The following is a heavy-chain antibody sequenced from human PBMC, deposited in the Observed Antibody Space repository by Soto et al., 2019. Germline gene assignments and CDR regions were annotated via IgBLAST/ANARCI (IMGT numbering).Heavy chain of an antibody. J-gene: IGHJ4*02. CDR2: MTSDTKTI. D-gene: IGHD1-26*01. V-gene: IGHV3-48*02. Sequence: EVQLVESGGGLVQPGGSLRLSCAASGFRFNIYSMNWVRQAPGKGLEWSAYMTSDTKTIKYAESVKGRFTISRDNDNNLVYLQMNSLRDEDTAVYYCARSVGGHFDYWGQGTVVTVSA. CDR1: GFRFNIYS. CDR3: ARSVGGHFDY.